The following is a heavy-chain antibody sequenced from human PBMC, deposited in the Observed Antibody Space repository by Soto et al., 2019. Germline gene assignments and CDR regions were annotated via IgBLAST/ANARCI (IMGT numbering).Heavy chain of an antibody. CDR3: ATKPIAGNSVDF. J-gene: IGHJ4*02. V-gene: IGHV5-51*01. D-gene: IGHD6-13*01. Sequence: GESLKISFKASGYSFTTYLICWVRQMPVKGLEWMGIIYPGDSDTRYSPPFQGQVTISADKSISTAYLRWSSLKASDSAMFYCATKPIAGNSVDFCGQGTLVTFCS. CDR2: IYPGDSDT. CDR1: GYSFTTYL.